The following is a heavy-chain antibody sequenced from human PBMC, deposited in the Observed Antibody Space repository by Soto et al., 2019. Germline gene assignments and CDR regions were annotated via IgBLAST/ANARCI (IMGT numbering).Heavy chain of an antibody. V-gene: IGHV3-21*01. J-gene: IGHJ5*02. CDR2: ISGNSVYR. CDR3: AREGALEPFST. CDR1: GFTFSNYN. Sequence: PSGSLTLSCVASGFTFSNYNMNWVRHAPGKGLERVSDISGNSVYRDYADSVKGRFTITRDNAKNTVYLQMDSLRVEDTGVYYCAREGALEPFSTWGQGALVTVSS.